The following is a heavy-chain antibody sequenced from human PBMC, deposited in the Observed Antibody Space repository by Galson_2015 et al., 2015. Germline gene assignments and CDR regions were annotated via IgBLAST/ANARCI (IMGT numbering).Heavy chain of an antibody. D-gene: IGHD2-15*01. CDR1: GFTFSGSA. CDR2: IRSKANSYAT. CDR3: TRHQYCSGGSCYSRYYYYYMDV. J-gene: IGHJ6*03. Sequence: SLRLSCAASGFTFSGSAMHWVRQASGKGLEWVGRIRSKANSYATAYAASVKGRFTISRDDSKNTAYLQMNSLKTEDTAVYYCTRHQYCSGGSCYSRYYYYYMDVWGKGTTVTVSS. V-gene: IGHV3-73*01.